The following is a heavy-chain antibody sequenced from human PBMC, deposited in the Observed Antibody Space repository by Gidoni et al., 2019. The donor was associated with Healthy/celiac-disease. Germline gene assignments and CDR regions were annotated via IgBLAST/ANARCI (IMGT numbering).Heavy chain of an antibody. J-gene: IGHJ4*02. Sequence: QVQLVESGGGVVQPGRSLRPSCAAPGFPFSSYGMHWVRQAPGKGLEWVAVISYDGSNKYYADSVKGRFTISRDNSKNTLYLQMNSLRAEDTAVYYCAKTYYDFWSGLLGVGDWGQGTLVTVSS. V-gene: IGHV3-30*18. CDR2: ISYDGSNK. D-gene: IGHD3-3*01. CDR3: AKTYYDFWSGLLGVGD. CDR1: GFPFSSYG.